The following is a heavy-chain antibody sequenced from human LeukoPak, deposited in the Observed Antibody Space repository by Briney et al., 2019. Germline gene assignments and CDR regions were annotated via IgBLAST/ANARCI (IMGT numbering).Heavy chain of an antibody. Sequence: SETLSLTCAVYGGSFSGYYWSWIRQPPGKGLEWIGEINHSGSTNYNPSLKSRVTISKDTSKNQFSLKLSSVTAADTVVYYCARRGEGSSWYFDYWGQGTLVTVSS. D-gene: IGHD6-13*01. CDR2: INHSGST. J-gene: IGHJ4*02. CDR1: GGSFSGYY. CDR3: ARRGEGSSWYFDY. V-gene: IGHV4-34*01.